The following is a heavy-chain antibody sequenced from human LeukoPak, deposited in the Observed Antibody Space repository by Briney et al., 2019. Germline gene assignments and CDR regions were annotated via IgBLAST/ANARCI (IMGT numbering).Heavy chain of an antibody. Sequence: SETLSLTCTVSGGSISSRSFFWGWLRQPPGKGLEWIGSMHASGSTYYNPSLMSRITISVQTSKNQFSLKLTSVTATDTAVYFCARHVLIDDSSPNWFDPWGQGTLVTVSS. CDR2: MHASGST. D-gene: IGHD3-22*01. CDR3: ARHVLIDDSSPNWFDP. CDR1: GGSISSRSFF. J-gene: IGHJ5*02. V-gene: IGHV4-39*01.